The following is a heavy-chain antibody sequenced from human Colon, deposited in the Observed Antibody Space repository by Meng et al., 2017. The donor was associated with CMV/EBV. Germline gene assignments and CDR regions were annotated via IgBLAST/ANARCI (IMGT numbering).Heavy chain of an antibody. Sequence: ASVKVSCKASGYTFTSYGISWVRQAPGQGLEWMGWISAYNGNTNYAQKLRGRVTMTTDTSTSTAYMELRSLRSDDTAVYYCARDTYYAIVGVVINQNYYYYGMDVWGQGTTVTVSS. J-gene: IGHJ6*02. CDR1: GYTFTSYG. CDR2: ISAYNGNT. CDR3: ARDTYYAIVGVVINQNYYYYGMDV. V-gene: IGHV1-18*01. D-gene: IGHD3-3*01.